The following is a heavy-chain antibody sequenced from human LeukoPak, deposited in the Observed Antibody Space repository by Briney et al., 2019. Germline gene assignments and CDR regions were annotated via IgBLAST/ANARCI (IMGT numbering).Heavy chain of an antibody. CDR1: GGSISSFY. V-gene: IGHV4-59*01. Sequence: SETLSLTCTVSGGSISSFYWSWIRQPPGKGLEWIGYMSYSGTTKYNPSLKSRLTISMDTSKNQFSLKLSSVTAADTAVYYCARSSGGVIDYWGQGTLVTVSS. D-gene: IGHD3-10*01. CDR3: ARSSGGVIDY. CDR2: MSYSGTT. J-gene: IGHJ4*02.